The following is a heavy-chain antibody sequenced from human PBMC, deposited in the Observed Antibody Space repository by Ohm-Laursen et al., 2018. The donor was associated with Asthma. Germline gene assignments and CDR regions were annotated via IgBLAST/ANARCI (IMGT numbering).Heavy chain of an antibody. CDR3: ARIGPEWELPGREYSLHH. CDR2: ISTASSFI. J-gene: IGHJ1*01. V-gene: IGHV3-11*06. D-gene: IGHD1-26*01. CDR1: GFIFSDYY. Sequence: GSLRLSCAASGFIFSDYYMSWIRQIPGKGLEWVASISTASSFIYYADSVRGRFTTSRDNARNSVYLQMNSLRAEDTALYYCARIGPEWELPGREYSLHHWGEGTLVTVSS.